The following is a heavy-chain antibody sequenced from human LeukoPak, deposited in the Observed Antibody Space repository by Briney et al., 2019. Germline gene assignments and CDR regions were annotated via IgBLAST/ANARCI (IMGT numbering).Heavy chain of an antibody. Sequence: GGSLTLSCAASGYTFSSYSINWVRQAPGKGLEWVSSISIRSNYIYYADSVRGRFRISRDDARDSLYLQMNSLRAEDTAVYYCVRLRRNSDTSGFYYYYDFWGQGTLLTVSS. V-gene: IGHV3-21*01. D-gene: IGHD3-22*01. J-gene: IGHJ4*02. CDR1: GYTFSSYS. CDR2: ISIRSNYI. CDR3: VRLRRNSDTSGFYYYYDF.